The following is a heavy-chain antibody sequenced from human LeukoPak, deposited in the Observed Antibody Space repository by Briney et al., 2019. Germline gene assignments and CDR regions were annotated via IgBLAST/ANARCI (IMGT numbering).Heavy chain of an antibody. Sequence: GGSLRLSCAASGFTFSGSAMHWVRQASGKGLEWVGRISSRTKSFATAYAASVKGRFSVTRDDSKNTAYLQMNSLKIEDTAAYYCTTGGVSGSYSFDNWGQGTQVTVSS. CDR1: GFTFSGSA. CDR3: TTGGVSGSYSFDN. J-gene: IGHJ4*02. D-gene: IGHD3-10*01. CDR2: ISSRTKSFAT. V-gene: IGHV3-73*01.